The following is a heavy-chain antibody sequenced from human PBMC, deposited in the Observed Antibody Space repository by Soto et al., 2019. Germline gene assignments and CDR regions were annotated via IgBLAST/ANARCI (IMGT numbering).Heavy chain of an antibody. CDR2: ISYDGSNK. J-gene: IGHJ4*02. V-gene: IGHV3-30*03. CDR3: ATDRFGTAARLRY. D-gene: IGHD6-6*01. CDR1: GFTFSSYG. Sequence: GGSRRLSCAASGFTFSSYGMHWVRQAPGKGLEWVAVISYDGSNKYYADSVKGRFTISRDNSKNTLYLQMNSLRAEDTAVYYCATDRFGTAARLRYWGQGTLVTVSS.